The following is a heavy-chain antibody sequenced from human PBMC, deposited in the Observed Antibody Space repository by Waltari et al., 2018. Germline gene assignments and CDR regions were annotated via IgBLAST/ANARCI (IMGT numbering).Heavy chain of an antibody. Sequence: QVQLQESGPGLVKPSQTLSLTCTVSGGSLSRGSYYWSWLRQPAGKGPEWIGRIYTSGSTNYNPSLKSRVTISVDTSKNQFSLKLSSVTAADTAVYYCARAHDLMYYDFWSGYFCYFDYWGQGTLVTVSS. D-gene: IGHD3-3*01. CDR2: IYTSGST. CDR3: ARAHDLMYYDFWSGYFCYFDY. J-gene: IGHJ4*02. CDR1: GGSLSRGSYY. V-gene: IGHV4-61*02.